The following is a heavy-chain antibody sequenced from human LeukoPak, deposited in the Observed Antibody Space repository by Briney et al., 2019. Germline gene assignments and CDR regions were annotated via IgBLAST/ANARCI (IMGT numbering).Heavy chain of an antibody. CDR1: GGSISSGGYY. CDR3: ARQGASLRTPSSSWLFDY. CDR2: IYYSGST. Sequence: ASETLSLTCTVSGGSISSGGYYWSWIRQHPGKGLEWIGYIYYSGSTYYNPSLKSRVTISVDTSKNQFSLKLSSVTAADTAAYYCARQGASLRTPSSSWLFDYWGQGTLVTVSS. J-gene: IGHJ4*02. V-gene: IGHV4-31*03. D-gene: IGHD6-13*01.